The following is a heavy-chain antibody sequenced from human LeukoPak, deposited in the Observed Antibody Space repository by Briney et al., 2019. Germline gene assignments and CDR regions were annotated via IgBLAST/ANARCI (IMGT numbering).Heavy chain of an antibody. CDR1: GGSISSSSYY. CDR2: IYYSGST. Sequence: SETLSLTRTVSGGSISSSSYYWGWIRQPPGKGLEWIGSIYYSGSTYYTPSLKSRVTISVDTSKNQFSLKLSSVTAADTAVYYCARHLTGPFCDSRRSDAFDIWGKGTMVTVSS. V-gene: IGHV4-39*01. D-gene: IGHD3-22*01. J-gene: IGHJ3*02. CDR3: ARHLTGPFCDSRRSDAFDI.